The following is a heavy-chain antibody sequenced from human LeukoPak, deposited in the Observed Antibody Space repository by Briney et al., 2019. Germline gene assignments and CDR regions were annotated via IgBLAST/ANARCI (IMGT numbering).Heavy chain of an antibody. CDR2: ISSSSSYI. CDR1: GFTFSSYS. Sequence: GGSLRLSCAASGFTFSSYSMNWVRQAPGKGLEWVSSISSSSSYIYYADSVKGRFTISRDNAKNSLYLQMNSLRAEDTAVYYCARDTPDYGDYVSAAPDYWGQGTLVTVSS. V-gene: IGHV3-21*01. J-gene: IGHJ4*02. CDR3: ARDTPDYGDYVSAAPDY. D-gene: IGHD4-17*01.